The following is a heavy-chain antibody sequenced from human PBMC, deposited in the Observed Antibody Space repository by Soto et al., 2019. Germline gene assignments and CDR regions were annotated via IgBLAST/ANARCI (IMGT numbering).Heavy chain of an antibody. CDR3: AADSYYDILTGPAYFDY. V-gene: IGHV1-58*02. Sequence: SVKVSCKASGYTFTSSAMQWVRQARGQRLEWIGWIVVGSGNTNYAQKFQERVTITRDMSTSTAYMELSSLRSEDTAVYYCAADSYYDILTGPAYFDYWGQGTLVTVSS. CDR1: GYTFTSSA. CDR2: IVVGSGNT. J-gene: IGHJ4*02. D-gene: IGHD3-9*01.